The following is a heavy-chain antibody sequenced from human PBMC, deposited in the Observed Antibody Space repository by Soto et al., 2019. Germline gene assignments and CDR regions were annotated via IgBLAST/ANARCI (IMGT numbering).Heavy chain of an antibody. V-gene: IGHV4-30-4*01. Sequence: TLSLTCTVSGGSICSGDYSWSWIRQPPGKGLEWIGYIYYSGSTYYNPSLKSRVTISVDTSKNQFSLKLSSVTAADTAVYYCASRAVDKSRGGEYWGQGTLVTSPQ. CDR1: GGSICSGDYS. CDR3: ASRAVDKSRGGEY. CDR2: IYYSGST. D-gene: IGHD5-12*01. J-gene: IGHJ4*02.